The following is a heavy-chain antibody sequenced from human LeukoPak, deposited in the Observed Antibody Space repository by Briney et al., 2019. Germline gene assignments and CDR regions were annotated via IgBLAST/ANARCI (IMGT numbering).Heavy chain of an antibody. CDR3: ARVGLYSSSAFDP. Sequence: PGGSLRLSCAASGFTFSDYYMSWIRQAPGKGLEWVSYISSSSSYTNYADSVKGRFTISRDNAKNSLYLQMNSLRAEDTAVYYCARVGLYSSSAFDPWGQEPLVTVSP. CDR2: ISSSSSYT. D-gene: IGHD6-13*01. V-gene: IGHV3-11*06. CDR1: GFTFSDYY. J-gene: IGHJ5*02.